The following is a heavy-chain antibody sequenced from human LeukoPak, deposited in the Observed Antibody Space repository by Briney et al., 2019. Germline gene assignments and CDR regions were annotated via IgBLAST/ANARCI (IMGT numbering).Heavy chain of an antibody. D-gene: IGHD5-24*01. CDR2: IKQDGSGK. J-gene: IGHJ3*02. CDR3: ARDWVEMATISYAFDI. CDR1: GFTFSSYW. V-gene: IGHV3-7*01. Sequence: GGSLRLSCAASGFTFSSYWMSWVRQAPGKGLEWVANIKQDGSGKYYVDSVKGRFTISRDNAKNSLYLQMNSLRAEDTAVYYCARDWVEMATISYAFDIWGQGTMVTVSS.